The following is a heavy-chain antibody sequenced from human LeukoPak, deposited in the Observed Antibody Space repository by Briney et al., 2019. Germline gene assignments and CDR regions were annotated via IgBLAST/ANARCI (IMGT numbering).Heavy chain of an antibody. D-gene: IGHD3-22*01. Sequence: GGSLRLSCAASGFTFSSYSMNWVRQAPGKGLEWVSYISSSSSTIYYADSVKGRFTISRDNSKNTLYLQMNSLRAEDTAVYYCAKTGNYYDSSGYLQAFWDYWGQGTLVTVSS. CDR2: ISSSSSTI. CDR3: AKTGNYYDSSGYLQAFWDY. CDR1: GFTFSSYS. V-gene: IGHV3-48*01. J-gene: IGHJ4*02.